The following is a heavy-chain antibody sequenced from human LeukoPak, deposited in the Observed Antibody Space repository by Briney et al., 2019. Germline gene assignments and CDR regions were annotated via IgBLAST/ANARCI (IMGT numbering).Heavy chain of an antibody. J-gene: IGHJ5*02. CDR3: ARVLASDNDFWSGSQFWFDP. CDR2: IYTSGNT. D-gene: IGHD3-3*01. CDR1: GGSIRSGSYY. V-gene: IGHV4-61*02. Sequence: SQTLSLTCTVSGGSIRSGSYYWTWIRQPAGKGLEWIGRIYTSGNTNYSLSLKSRVTISLDTSKNQFSLKLSSVTAADTAVYYCARVLASDNDFWSGSQFWFDPWGQGILVTVSS.